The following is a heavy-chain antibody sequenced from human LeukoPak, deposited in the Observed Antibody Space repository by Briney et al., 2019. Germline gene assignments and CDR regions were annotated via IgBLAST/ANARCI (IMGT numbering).Heavy chain of an antibody. Sequence: SETLSLTCSVSGRSISTYYWAWIRQPPGKGLEWIGYIYYSGSTNYNPSLKSRVTISLDTPNNQFSLKLSSVAAADTAVYYCARAILSGYPDSWGQGTLVIVFS. J-gene: IGHJ4*02. V-gene: IGHV4-59*01. D-gene: IGHD3-3*01. CDR3: ARAILSGYPDS. CDR2: IYYSGST. CDR1: GRSISTYY.